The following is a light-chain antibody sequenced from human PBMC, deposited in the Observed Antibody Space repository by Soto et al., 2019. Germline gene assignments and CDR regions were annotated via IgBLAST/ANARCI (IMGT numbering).Light chain of an antibody. CDR2: DAS. J-gene: IGKJ1*01. CDR3: QQYSSYWT. Sequence: IQMTQSPSTLSSSLGDRVAITCRASQSISSWLAWYQQKPGKAPKXLIYDASSLESGVPSRFSGSGSGTEFTLTISSLQPDDFATYYCQQYSSYWTFGQGTKVDIK. CDR1: QSISSW. V-gene: IGKV1-5*01.